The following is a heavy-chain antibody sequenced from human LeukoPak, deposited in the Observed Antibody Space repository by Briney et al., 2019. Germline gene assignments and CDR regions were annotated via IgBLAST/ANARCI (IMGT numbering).Heavy chain of an antibody. CDR3: ASPRIAAAGTLDI. CDR2: IYYSGST. J-gene: IGHJ3*02. V-gene: IGHV4-39*01. Sequence: SETLSLTCTVSGGSISSSSYYWGWIRQPPGKGLEWIGSIYYSGSTYYNPSLKSRVTISVDTSKNQFSLKLSSVTATDTAVYYCASPRIAAAGTLDIWGQGTMVTVSS. CDR1: GGSISSSSYY. D-gene: IGHD6-13*01.